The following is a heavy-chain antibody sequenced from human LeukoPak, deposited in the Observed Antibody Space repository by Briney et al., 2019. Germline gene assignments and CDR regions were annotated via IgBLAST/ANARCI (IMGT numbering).Heavy chain of an antibody. CDR1: GFTFRSYT. CDR2: ISSGSSDI. J-gene: IGHJ4*02. V-gene: IGHV3-21*01. D-gene: IGHD3-9*01. Sequence: PGGSLRLSCVASGFTFRSYTMNSVRQAPGKGLEWVSSISSGSSDIYYADSVKGRFTISRDNAKNSLYLRMNSLRAEDTAVYYCVRTNYDILAAYYLIDHWGQGTLVTVSS. CDR3: VRTNYDILAAYYLIDH.